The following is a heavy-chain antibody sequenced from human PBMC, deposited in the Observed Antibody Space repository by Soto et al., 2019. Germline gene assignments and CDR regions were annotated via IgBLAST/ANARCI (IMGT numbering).Heavy chain of an antibody. CDR1: GFPLNNAW. CDR3: TAYTITVGWGFV. Sequence: EVQLMESGGGLVKPGGSLRLSCAASGFPLNNAWMNWVRQAPGKGLEWVGRVKSRSYGGTTDYAAPVKGRFIISRDDSINTVYLQSNSLQTEDTAVYYFTAYTITVGWGFVWGQGTMVTVSS. CDR2: VKSRSYGGTT. J-gene: IGHJ3*01. V-gene: IGHV3-15*07. D-gene: IGHD2-21*01.